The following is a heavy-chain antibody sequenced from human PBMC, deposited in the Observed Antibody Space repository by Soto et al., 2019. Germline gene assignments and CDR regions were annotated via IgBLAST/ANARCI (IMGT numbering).Heavy chain of an antibody. V-gene: IGHV6-1*01. CDR3: ARGEQYSGRIFDY. CDR1: GDSVSSNSAG. Sequence: QTLSLTSAITGDSVSSNSAGWSWVRHSPSRGLERLGRTYYRSKWYYEYAVSVRGRITINPDTSKNQYSLQLNSVTPEDTAVYFCARGEQYSGRIFDYWGQGTLVTVSS. D-gene: IGHD1-26*01. CDR2: TYYRSKWYY. J-gene: IGHJ4*01.